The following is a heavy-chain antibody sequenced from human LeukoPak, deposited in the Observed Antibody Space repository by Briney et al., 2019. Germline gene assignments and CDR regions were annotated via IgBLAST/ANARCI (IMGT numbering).Heavy chain of an antibody. J-gene: IGHJ4*02. V-gene: IGHV3-33*01. CDR2: IWYDGSNK. CDR3: ARDRGYSGYDYADY. CDR1: GSTFSSYG. D-gene: IGHD5-12*01. Sequence: GGSLRLSCAASGSTFSSYGMHWVRQAPGKGLEWVAVIWYDGSNKYYADSVKGRFTISRDNSKNTLYLQMNSLRAEDTAVYYCARDRGYSGYDYADYWGQGTLVTVSS.